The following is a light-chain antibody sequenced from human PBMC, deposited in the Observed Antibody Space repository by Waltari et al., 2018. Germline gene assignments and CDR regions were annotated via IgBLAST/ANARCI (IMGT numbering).Light chain of an antibody. Sequence: SYDLTQPPSVSVSPGQTASISCSGDKLGDKYASWYQQKPGPSPVLGIYHDTKRPSGIPERFSGSNSGNTATLTISGTQAMDEADYYCQAWDSSTVVFGGGTKLTVL. CDR2: HDT. CDR1: KLGDKY. V-gene: IGLV3-1*01. J-gene: IGLJ2*01. CDR3: QAWDSSTVV.